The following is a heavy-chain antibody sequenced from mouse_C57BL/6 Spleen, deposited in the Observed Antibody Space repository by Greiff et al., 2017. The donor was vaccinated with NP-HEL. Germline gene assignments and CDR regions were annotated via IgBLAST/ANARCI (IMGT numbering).Heavy chain of an antibody. Sequence: VQLQQSGPELVKPGASVKISCKASGYTFTDYYMNWVKQSHGKSLEWIGDINPNNGGTSYNQKFKGKATLTVDKSSSTAYMELRSLTSEDSAVYYCARGYDFAYWGQGTLVTVSA. V-gene: IGHV1-26*01. J-gene: IGHJ3*01. CDR3: ARGYDFAY. CDR2: INPNNGGT. D-gene: IGHD2-2*01. CDR1: GYTFTDYY.